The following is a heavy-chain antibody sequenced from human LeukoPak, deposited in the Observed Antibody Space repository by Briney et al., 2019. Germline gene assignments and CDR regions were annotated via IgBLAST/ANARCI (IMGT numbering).Heavy chain of an antibody. D-gene: IGHD2-15*01. Sequence: ASVKVSCKASGYTFTSYYMHWVRQAPGQGLEWMGIINPSAGRTNYAQKFQGRVTITADESTSTAYMELSSLRSEDTAVYYCARARFEYCSGGSCYESSGSYYYYYMDVWGKGTTVTISS. V-gene: IGHV1-46*01. J-gene: IGHJ6*03. CDR2: INPSAGRT. CDR1: GYTFTSYY. CDR3: ARARFEYCSGGSCYESSGSYYYYYMDV.